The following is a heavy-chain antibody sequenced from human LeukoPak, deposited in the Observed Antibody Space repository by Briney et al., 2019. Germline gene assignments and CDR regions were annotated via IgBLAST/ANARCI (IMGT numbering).Heavy chain of an antibody. Sequence: GGSLRLSCAASGFTFNTCGMHWVRQAPGKGLEWVAFIRFDGTNKYYADSVKGRFTISRDNTKNTLYLQVTSLRPEDTAVYFCAKDRSYYDSSGYRYFDYWGQGALVTVSS. CDR3: AKDRSYYDSSGYRYFDY. V-gene: IGHV3-30*02. CDR1: GFTFNTCG. J-gene: IGHJ4*02. CDR2: IRFDGTNK. D-gene: IGHD3-22*01.